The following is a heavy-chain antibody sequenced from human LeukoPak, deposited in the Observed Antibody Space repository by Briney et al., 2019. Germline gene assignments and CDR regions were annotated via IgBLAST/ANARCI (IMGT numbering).Heavy chain of an antibody. Sequence: SETLSLTCAVYGEPFSGSYWSWIRQPPGKGLEWIGEINDSGSSHYIPSLKSRVTMSVDTSKNQFSLKLSSVTAADTAVYYCARSFQGSGYYYFYYLDVWGKGTTVTVSS. CDR2: INDSGSS. CDR3: ARSFQGSGYYYFYYLDV. V-gene: IGHV4-34*01. D-gene: IGHD2-15*01. J-gene: IGHJ6*03. CDR1: GEPFSGSY.